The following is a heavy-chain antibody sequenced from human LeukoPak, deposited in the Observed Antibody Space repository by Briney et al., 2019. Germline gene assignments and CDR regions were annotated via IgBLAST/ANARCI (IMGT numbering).Heavy chain of an antibody. V-gene: IGHV3-23*01. CDR3: AKDEDPYNVDTSFDY. D-gene: IGHD5-18*01. J-gene: IGHJ4*02. CDR1: GFTFSSYA. CDR2: ISGSGGST. Sequence: PGGSLRLSCAASGFTFSSYAMSWVRQAPGRGLEWVSAISGSGGSTYYADSVRGRFTISRDNSKNTLYLQMNSLRAEDTAVYYCAKDEDPYNVDTSFDYWGQGTLVTVSS.